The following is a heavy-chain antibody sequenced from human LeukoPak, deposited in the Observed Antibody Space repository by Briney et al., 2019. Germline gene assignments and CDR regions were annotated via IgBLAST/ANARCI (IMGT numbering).Heavy chain of an antibody. V-gene: IGHV1-2*02. Sequence: ASVKVSCKASGYTFTGYYMHWVRQAPGQGLEWMGWINPNSGGTNYAQKFQGRVTMTRDTSISTAYMELSRLRSGDTAVYYCARALTGYSSGWSPGYWGQGTLVTVSS. CDR2: INPNSGGT. J-gene: IGHJ4*02. CDR1: GYTFTGYY. D-gene: IGHD6-19*01. CDR3: ARALTGYSSGWSPGY.